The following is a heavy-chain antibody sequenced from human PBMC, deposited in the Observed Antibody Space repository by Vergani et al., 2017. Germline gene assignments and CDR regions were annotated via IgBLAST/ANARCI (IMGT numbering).Heavy chain of an antibody. D-gene: IGHD2-21*01. V-gene: IGHV3-23*01. J-gene: IGHJ6*02. CDR3: AKARDPNCKGGNCYSYYYGLDL. Sequence: EVQLLESGGNLIQPGGSLRLSCGASGFTFSSYAMTWVRLASGKGLQWVSAISGSGGNTFYTDSVKGRFTISRDNSKDTLYLQMNSLRVEDTAIYYCAKARDPNCKGGNCYSYYYGLDLWGQGTTVTVSS. CDR2: ISGSGGNT. CDR1: GFTFSSYA.